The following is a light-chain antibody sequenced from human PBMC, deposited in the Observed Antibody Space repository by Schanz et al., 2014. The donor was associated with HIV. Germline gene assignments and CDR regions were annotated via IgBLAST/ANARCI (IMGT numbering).Light chain of an antibody. CDR1: QDIRND. J-gene: IGKJ5*01. CDR3: QEYNSDSTT. CDR2: QAS. V-gene: IGKV1-17*01. Sequence: DIQMTQSPSSLSASVGDRVTITCRASQDIRNDLGWYQQKPGQAPHLLIYQASTLQTGVSSRFSGSGSGTEFTLTISGLLPDDFATYYCQEYNSDSTTFGQGTRLEIK.